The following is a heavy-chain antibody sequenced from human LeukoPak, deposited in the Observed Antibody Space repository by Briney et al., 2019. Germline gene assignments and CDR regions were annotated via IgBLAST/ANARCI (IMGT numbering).Heavy chain of an antibody. Sequence: SVKVSCKASGGTFSSYAISWVRQAPGQGLECMGGIIPIFGTANYAQKFQGRVTITTDESTSTAYMELSSLRSEDTAVYYCARVPHNWGFEAFDIWGQGTMVTVSS. D-gene: IGHD7-27*01. CDR2: IIPIFGTA. CDR1: GGTFSSYA. J-gene: IGHJ3*02. CDR3: ARVPHNWGFEAFDI. V-gene: IGHV1-69*05.